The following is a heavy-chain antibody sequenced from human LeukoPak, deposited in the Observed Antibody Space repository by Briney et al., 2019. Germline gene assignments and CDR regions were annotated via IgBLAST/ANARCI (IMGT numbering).Heavy chain of an antibody. CDR2: IYSGGNT. CDR3: ASSREATSNWFVY. J-gene: IGHJ5*01. D-gene: IGHD2-2*01. V-gene: IGHV3-66*01. CDR1: GFTVSRSY. Sequence: GGSLRLSCAASGFTVSRSYMTWVRQAPGKGLEWVSIIYSGGNTYYADSVQGRFTISRDNSKNTLYLQMNSLRAEDTAVYHCASSREATSNWFVYWGQGTLVTVSS.